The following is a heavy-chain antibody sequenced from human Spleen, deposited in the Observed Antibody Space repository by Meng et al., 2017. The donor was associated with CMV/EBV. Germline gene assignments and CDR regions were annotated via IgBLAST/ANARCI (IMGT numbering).Heavy chain of an antibody. D-gene: IGHD3-10*01. CDR1: GGSISSSSYY. Sequence: SETLSLTCTVSGGSISSSSYYWGWIRQPPGKGLEWIGSIYYSGSTYYNPSLKSRVTISVDTSKNQFSLKLSSVTAADTAVYYCARELFYYYGSGSYYNIPIWWFDPWGQGTLVTVSS. CDR3: ARELFYYYGSGSYYNIPIWWFDP. V-gene: IGHV4-39*07. CDR2: IYYSGST. J-gene: IGHJ5*02.